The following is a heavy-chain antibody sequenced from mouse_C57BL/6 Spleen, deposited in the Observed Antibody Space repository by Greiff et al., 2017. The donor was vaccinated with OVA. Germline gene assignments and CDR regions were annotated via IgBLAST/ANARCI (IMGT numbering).Heavy chain of an antibody. CDR3: ARTPYGNYVLDY. J-gene: IGHJ2*01. D-gene: IGHD2-1*01. V-gene: IGHV1-26*01. CDR2: INPNNGGT. Sequence: EVQLQQSGPELVKPGASVKISCKASGYTFTDYYMNWVKQSHGKSLEWIGDINPNNGGTSYNQKFKGKATLTVDKSSSTAYMELRSLTSEDSAVYYCARTPYGNYVLDYWGQGTTLTVSS. CDR1: GYTFTDYY.